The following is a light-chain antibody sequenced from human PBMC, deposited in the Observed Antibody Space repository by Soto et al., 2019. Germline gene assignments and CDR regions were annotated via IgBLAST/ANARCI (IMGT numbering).Light chain of an antibody. CDR3: QQRSNWIT. CDR1: QSLSNNY. Sequence: EIVLTHSPGTLSLSPGERATLSCSASQSLSNNYLAWYQQKPGQAPRLVIYGASSRATGIPDRFSASGSGPDFTLTISRLEPEDFAVYYCQQRSNWITFGQGTRWRL. CDR2: GAS. J-gene: IGKJ5*01. V-gene: IGKV3D-20*02.